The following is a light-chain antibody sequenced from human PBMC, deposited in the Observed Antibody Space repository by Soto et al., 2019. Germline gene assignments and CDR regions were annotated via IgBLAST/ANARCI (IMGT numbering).Light chain of an antibody. Sequence: EIVLTQSPATLSLSPGERATLSCRASQRVSNYLAWYQQKPGQAPRLLIYDAANRAPGIPARFSGSGSGTDFTLTISSLEPEDFAVYYCQQRSNWPPWTFGQGTKVEIK. J-gene: IGKJ1*01. CDR3: QQRSNWPPWT. CDR1: QRVSNY. V-gene: IGKV3-11*01. CDR2: DAA.